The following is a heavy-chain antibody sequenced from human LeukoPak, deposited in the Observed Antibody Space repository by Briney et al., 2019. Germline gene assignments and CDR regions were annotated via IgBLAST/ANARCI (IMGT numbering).Heavy chain of an antibody. J-gene: IGHJ4*02. CDR3: ARATFYSEYYFDY. D-gene: IGHD3-9*01. CDR1: GGSISSGDYY. V-gene: IGHV4-30-4*01. CDR2: IYYRGST. Sequence: SETLSLTCTVSGGSISSGDYYWSWIRQPPGKGLEWIAYIYYRGSTYYNPSLKSRVTISVGTSKNQFSLNLSSVTAADTAVYYCARATFYSEYYFDYWGQGTLVTVSS.